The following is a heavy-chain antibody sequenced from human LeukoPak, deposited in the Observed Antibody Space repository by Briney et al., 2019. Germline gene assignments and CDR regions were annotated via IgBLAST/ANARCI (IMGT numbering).Heavy chain of an antibody. V-gene: IGHV3-66*02. CDR1: GFTVSSNY. D-gene: IGHD1-26*01. CDR3: ARTSGSLYPGYFDF. CDR2: IHSGGNT. Sequence: PGGSLRLSCADSGFTVSSNYMSWVRQAPGKGLEWVSVIHSGGNTYYADSVKGRFTISRDNSKNTLYLQMNSLRAEDTAVYYCARTSGSLYPGYFDFWGQGTLVTVSS. J-gene: IGHJ4*02.